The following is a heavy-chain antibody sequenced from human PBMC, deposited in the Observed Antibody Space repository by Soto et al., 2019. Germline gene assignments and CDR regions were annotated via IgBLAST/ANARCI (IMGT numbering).Heavy chain of an antibody. CDR2: IDYSGST. Sequence: QLQLQKSGPGLVKPSETLSLTCTVSGGTIRSSNYYWAWIRQPPGKGLEWIGSIDYSGSTYYNPSLKSRVTISVDTSKNHFSLKLGSVTAADTALYYCSRRAPEGFDPWGQGTLVTVSS. J-gene: IGHJ5*02. V-gene: IGHV4-39*02. CDR1: GGTIRSSNYY. CDR3: SRRAPEGFDP.